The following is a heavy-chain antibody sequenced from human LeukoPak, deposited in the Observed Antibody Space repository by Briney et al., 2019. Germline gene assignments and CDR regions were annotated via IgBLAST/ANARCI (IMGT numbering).Heavy chain of an antibody. V-gene: IGHV3-23*01. CDR1: GFTFSSYA. CDR2: ISGSGGST. D-gene: IGHD4-17*01. Sequence: PGGSLRLSCAASGFTFSSYAMSWVRQAPGKGLDWVSGISGSGGSTYYADSVKGRFTISRDNSKNTLYLQMNSLRAEDTAVYYCAKVPYGDYFYYYYMDVWGKGTTVTVSS. J-gene: IGHJ6*03. CDR3: AKVPYGDYFYYYYMDV.